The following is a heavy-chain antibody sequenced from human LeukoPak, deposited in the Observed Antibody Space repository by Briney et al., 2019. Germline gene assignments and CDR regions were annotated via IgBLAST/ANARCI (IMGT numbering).Heavy chain of an antibody. Sequence: ASPNVSCKVSGYTFTSFGISWVREAPGQGLEGMGWISAYNGNTNYAQKLQGRVTMTTDTSTSTAFMELRSLRSDDAAVYYCASGLHYGDYEDYWGQGTLVTVSS. CDR1: GYTFTSFG. V-gene: IGHV1-18*01. CDR2: ISAYNGNT. CDR3: ASGLHYGDYEDY. D-gene: IGHD4-17*01. J-gene: IGHJ4*02.